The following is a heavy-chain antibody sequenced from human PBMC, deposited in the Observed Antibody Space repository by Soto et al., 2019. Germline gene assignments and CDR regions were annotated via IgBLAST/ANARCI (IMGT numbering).Heavy chain of an antibody. CDR1: GYTFTSYY. Sequence: QVQLVKSGAEVKKPGASVKVSCKASGYTFTSYYIHWVRQAPGKGLEWMGIINPSGGSTSYAQKFQGRVTMTRDTSTSTVYMEVSSLRSEDTAVYYCATPTGGKGDAFDIWGQGTMVTVSS. CDR2: INPSGGST. V-gene: IGHV1-46*01. CDR3: ATPTGGKGDAFDI. D-gene: IGHD3-16*01. J-gene: IGHJ3*02.